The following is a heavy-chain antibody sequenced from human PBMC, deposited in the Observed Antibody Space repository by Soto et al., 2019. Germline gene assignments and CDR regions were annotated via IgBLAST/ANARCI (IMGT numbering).Heavy chain of an antibody. D-gene: IGHD1-1*01. CDR2: IIPIFGTA. CDR3: ARALDHEVYPEVHYYYYGMDV. Sequence: ASVKVSCKASGGTFSSYAISWVRQAPGQGLEWMGGIIPIFGTANYAQKFQGRVTITADESTSTAYMELSSLRSEDTAVYYCARALDHEVYPEVHYYYYGMDVWGQGTTVTVSS. CDR1: GGTFSSYA. J-gene: IGHJ6*02. V-gene: IGHV1-69*13.